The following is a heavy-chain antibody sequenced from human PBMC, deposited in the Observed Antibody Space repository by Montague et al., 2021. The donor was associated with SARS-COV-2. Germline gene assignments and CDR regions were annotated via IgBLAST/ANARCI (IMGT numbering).Heavy chain of an antibody. CDR3: TTETYYYDSSGYYRDEGAFDI. D-gene: IGHD3-22*01. Sequence: SLRLSCAASGFTFSNAWMSWVRQAPGKGLEWVGRIKSKTDGGTTDYAAPVKGRFTISRDDSKNTLYLQMNSLKTEDTAVYYCTTETYYYDSSGYYRDEGAFDIWGQGTMVTVSS. V-gene: IGHV3-15*01. CDR2: IKSKTDGGTT. CDR1: GFTFSNAW. J-gene: IGHJ3*02.